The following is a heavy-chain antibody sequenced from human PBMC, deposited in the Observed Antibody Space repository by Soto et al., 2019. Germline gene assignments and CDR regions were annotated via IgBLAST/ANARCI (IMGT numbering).Heavy chain of an antibody. Sequence: SVKVSCKASGGTFSSYAISGVLQSPVQWLDWMGGIIPIFGTANYAQKFQGRVTITADESTSTAYMELSSLRSEDTAVYYCARSKGDSSGYYYPYNWFDPWGQGTLVTVSS. CDR3: ARSKGDSSGYYYPYNWFDP. CDR2: IIPIFGTA. V-gene: IGHV1-69*13. D-gene: IGHD3-22*01. CDR1: GGTFSSYA. J-gene: IGHJ5*02.